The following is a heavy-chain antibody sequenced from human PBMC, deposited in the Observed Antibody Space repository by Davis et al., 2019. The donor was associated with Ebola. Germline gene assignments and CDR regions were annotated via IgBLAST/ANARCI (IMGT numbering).Heavy chain of an antibody. CDR1: GGSISSSSYY. CDR3: ARLRFDPYYDILTGYGAHYYFDY. CDR2: IYYSGST. J-gene: IGHJ4*02. D-gene: IGHD3-9*01. Sequence: MPSETLSLTCTVSGGSISSSSYYWGWIRQPPGKGLEWIGSIYYSGSTYYNPSLKSRVTISVDTSKNQFSLKLSSVTAADTAVYYCARLRFDPYYDILTGYGAHYYFDYWGQGTLVTVSS. V-gene: IGHV4-39*01.